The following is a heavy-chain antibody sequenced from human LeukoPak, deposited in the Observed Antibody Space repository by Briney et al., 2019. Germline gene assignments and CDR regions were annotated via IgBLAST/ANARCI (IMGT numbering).Heavy chain of an antibody. CDR2: IDFSGST. J-gene: IGHJ4*02. CDR3: VRRRDGYIDQ. D-gene: IGHD5-24*01. CDR1: GGSISSCY. V-gene: IGHV4-59*08. Sequence: PETLSLTCTVSGGSISSCYWSWIRQPPGKGLEWIGDIDFSGSTNYNPSLQSRLTISVDASKNQFSLKLSAVTAADTAVYYGVRRRDGYIDQGGQGTLLSVSS.